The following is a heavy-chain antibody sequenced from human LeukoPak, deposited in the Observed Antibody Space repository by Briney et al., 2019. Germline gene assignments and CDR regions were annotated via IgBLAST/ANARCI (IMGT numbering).Heavy chain of an antibody. J-gene: IGHJ4*02. D-gene: IGHD7-27*01. V-gene: IGHV3-23*01. CDR3: AKVTGDLKGYFDY. CDR1: GFTFSSYA. Sequence: GGSLRLSCAASGFTFSSYAMSWVRQAPGKELEWVSAISGSGGGTYYADSVKGRFTISRDNSKNTLYLQMNSLRAEDTAVYYCAKVTGDLKGYFDYWGQGTLVTVSS. CDR2: ISGSGGGT.